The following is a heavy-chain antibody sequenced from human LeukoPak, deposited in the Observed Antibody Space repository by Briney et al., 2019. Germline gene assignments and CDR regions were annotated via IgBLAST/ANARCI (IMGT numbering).Heavy chain of an antibody. Sequence: ASVKVSCKASGYTFTGYYMHWVRQAPGQGLEWMGWINPNSGGTNYAQEFQGWVTMTRDTSISTAYMELSRLRSDDTAVYYCAREGGPRVDIVATGSFDIWGQGTMVTVSS. D-gene: IGHD5-12*01. CDR1: GYTFTGYY. CDR3: AREGGPRVDIVATGSFDI. J-gene: IGHJ3*02. V-gene: IGHV1-2*04. CDR2: INPNSGGT.